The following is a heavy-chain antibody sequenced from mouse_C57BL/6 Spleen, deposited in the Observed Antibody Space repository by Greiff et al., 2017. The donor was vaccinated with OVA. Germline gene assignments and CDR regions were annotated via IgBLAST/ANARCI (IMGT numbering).Heavy chain of an antibody. J-gene: IGHJ2*01. Sequence: VKLVESGPGLVAPSQSLSITCTVSGFSLTSYAISWVRQPPGKGLEWLGVIWTGGGTNYNSALKSRLSISKDNSKSQVFLKMNSLQTDDTARYDCASRYGSSYRDSYCCWGQGATLTVA. V-gene: IGHV2-9-1*01. D-gene: IGHD1-1*01. CDR2: IWTGGGT. CDR1: GFSLTSYA. CDR3: ASRYGSSYRDSYCC.